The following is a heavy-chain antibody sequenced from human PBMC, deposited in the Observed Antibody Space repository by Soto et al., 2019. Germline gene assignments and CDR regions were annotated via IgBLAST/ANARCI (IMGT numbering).Heavy chain of an antibody. D-gene: IGHD2-2*01. CDR2: ISAYNGNT. CDR3: ARVRGYCSSTSCYGGRYYYYYMDV. J-gene: IGHJ6*03. CDR1: GYTFTSYG. V-gene: IGHV1-18*01. Sequence: ASVKVSCKASGYTFTSYGISWVRQAPGQGLEWMGWISAYNGNTNYAQKLQGRVTMTTDTSTSTAYMELRSLRSDDTAVYYCARVRGYCSSTSCYGGRYYYYYMDVWGKGTTVTVSS.